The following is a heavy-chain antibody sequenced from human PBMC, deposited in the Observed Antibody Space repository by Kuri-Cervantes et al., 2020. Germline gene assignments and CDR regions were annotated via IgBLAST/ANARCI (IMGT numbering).Heavy chain of an antibody. Sequence: GESLKISCVASGFTLSSFGIHWVRQSPGKGLEWVAFIRYDGSNEYYADSVKGRFTISRDNSKNTLYLQMNSLRAEDTAVYYCAKDVLVVVAATGASTPDYWGQGTLVTVSS. V-gene: IGHV3-30*02. D-gene: IGHD2-15*01. CDR2: IRYDGSNE. J-gene: IGHJ4*02. CDR1: GFTLSSFG. CDR3: AKDVLVVVAATGASTPDY.